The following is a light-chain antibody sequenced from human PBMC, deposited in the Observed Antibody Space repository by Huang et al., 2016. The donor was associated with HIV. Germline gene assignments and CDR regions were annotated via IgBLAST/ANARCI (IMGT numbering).Light chain of an antibody. V-gene: IGKV3-20*01. CDR3: QQYGSSPQFT. CDR1: QSVSSSY. CDR2: GAS. J-gene: IGKJ3*01. Sequence: EIVLTQSPGTLSLSPGERATLPCRASQSVSSSYLAWYQQTPGQAPRLLSHGASSRATGIPDRFSGSGSGTDFTLTISRLEPEDFAVYYCQQYGSSPQFTFGPGTKVDIK.